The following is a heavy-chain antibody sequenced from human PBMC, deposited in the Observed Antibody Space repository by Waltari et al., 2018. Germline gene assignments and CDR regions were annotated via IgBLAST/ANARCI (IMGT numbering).Heavy chain of an antibody. J-gene: IGHJ4*02. CDR3: ARVGRKVVPSVIPDY. CDR2: ISYDGTNK. D-gene: IGHD2-2*01. V-gene: IGHV3-30-3*01. Sequence: QVQLVESGGGVVQPGRSLRVYCAASRFTFSNFNIYCVRQAPGKGLEWVALISYDGTNKYYADSVKGRFSISRDNSKNTLCLQMNSLRAEDTAVYFCARVGRKVVPSVIPDYRGQGTLVTVSS. CDR1: RFTFSNFN.